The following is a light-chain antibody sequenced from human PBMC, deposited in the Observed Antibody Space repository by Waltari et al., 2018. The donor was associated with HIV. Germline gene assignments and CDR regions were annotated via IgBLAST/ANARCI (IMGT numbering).Light chain of an antibody. J-gene: IGLJ2*01. CDR3: ATWDDSLNGVL. V-gene: IGLV1-44*01. CDR2: SND. CDR1: NSNVGSNA. Sequence: QSILTQSPSASTAPGQGVTISCSGSNSNVGSNAVNWYQRLPGTAPKLLIYSNDKRPSGVPDRCTGSKSGASASLAISGLQSEDEGDYYCATWDDSLNGVLFGGGTKVTVL.